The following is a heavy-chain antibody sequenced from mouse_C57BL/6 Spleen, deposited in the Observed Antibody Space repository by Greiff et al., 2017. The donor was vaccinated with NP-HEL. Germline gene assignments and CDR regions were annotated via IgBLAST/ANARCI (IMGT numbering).Heavy chain of an antibody. D-gene: IGHD4-1*01. J-gene: IGHJ2*01. CDR3: ALTGTSGYYFDY. CDR1: GYTFTSYW. CDR2: IDPSDSYT. Sequence: QVQLQQPGAELVMPGASVKLSCKASGYTFTSYWMHWVKQRPGQGLEWIGEIDPSDSYTNYNQKSKGKSTLTVDKSSSTAYMPLSSLTSEDSAVYYCALTGTSGYYFDYWGQGTTLTVSS. V-gene: IGHV1-69*01.